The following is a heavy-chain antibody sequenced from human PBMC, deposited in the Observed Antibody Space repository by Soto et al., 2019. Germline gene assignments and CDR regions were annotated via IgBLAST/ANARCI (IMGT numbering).Heavy chain of an antibody. Sequence: QVQLVQSGAEVKKPGASVKVSCKASGYPFTTYGISWVRQAPGQGLEWMGSTSAHNGYASYAQKYLGRVTMTTDTSTTIAYMELRSLRSDDTAVYYCARDVRAGDVFEIWGQGTMVTVSS. D-gene: IGHD6-19*01. V-gene: IGHV1-18*01. CDR2: TSAHNGYA. CDR3: ARDVRAGDVFEI. CDR1: GYPFTTYG. J-gene: IGHJ3*02.